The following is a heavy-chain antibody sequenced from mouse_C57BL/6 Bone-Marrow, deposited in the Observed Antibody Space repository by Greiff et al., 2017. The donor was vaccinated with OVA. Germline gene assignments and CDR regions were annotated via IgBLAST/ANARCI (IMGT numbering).Heavy chain of an antibody. CDR3: ARNCGFAY. CDR2: IYPANGNT. J-gene: IGHJ3*01. Sequence: EVQLQQSVAELVRPGASVKLSFTAPGFNIKNTYMHWVKQRPEQGLEWIGRIYPANGNTKYVPNFQGKATITADTSSNTAYLPLGSLTTEDTAIYCCARNCGFAYWGQGTLVTVTA. D-gene: IGHD4-1*01. CDR1: GFNIKNTY. V-gene: IGHV14-3*01.